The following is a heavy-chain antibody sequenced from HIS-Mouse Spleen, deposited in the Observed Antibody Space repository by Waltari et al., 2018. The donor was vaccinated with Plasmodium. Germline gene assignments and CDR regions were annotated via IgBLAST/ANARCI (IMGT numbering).Heavy chain of an antibody. CDR3: ARGRYSSSWYYFDY. D-gene: IGHD6-13*01. V-gene: IGHV3-7*01. CDR1: GFTFSSYW. Sequence: EVQLVESGGGLVQPGGALRLSCAASGFTFSSYWMGWVRQAPGKGVEWVANIKQDGSEKYYVDSVKGRFTISRDNAKNSLYLQMNSLRAEDTAVYYCARGRYSSSWYYFDYWGQGTLVTVSS. CDR2: IKQDGSEK. J-gene: IGHJ4*02.